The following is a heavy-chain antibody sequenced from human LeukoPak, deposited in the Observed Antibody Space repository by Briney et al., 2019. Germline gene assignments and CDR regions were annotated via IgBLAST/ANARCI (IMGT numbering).Heavy chain of an antibody. J-gene: IGHJ4*02. D-gene: IGHD2-2*01. CDR2: INPNSGGT. CDR3: ARDDCSSTSCYGRVFDY. V-gene: IGHV1-2*02. CDR1: GYTFTDYY. Sequence: ASVKVSCKASGYTFTDYYMHWVRQAPGQGLEWMGWINPNSGGTNYAQKFQGRVTMTRDTSISTAYMELSRLKSDDTAVYYCARDDCSSTSCYGRVFDYWGQGTLVTVSS.